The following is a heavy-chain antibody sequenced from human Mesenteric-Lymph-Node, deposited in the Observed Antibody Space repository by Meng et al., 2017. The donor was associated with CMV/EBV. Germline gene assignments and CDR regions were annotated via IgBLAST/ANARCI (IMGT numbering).Heavy chain of an antibody. CDR1: GGSLSTYG. J-gene: IGHJ4*02. Sequence: ASGGSLSTYGFSWVRQAPGQGLEWMGGIIPIFGTANYAQKFQGRVTITADKSTSTVYMELSSLRFEDTAVYYCAREGARGPKNPFDYWGQGTLVTVSS. CDR3: AREGARGPKNPFDY. D-gene: IGHD2-15*01. CDR2: IIPIFGTA. V-gene: IGHV1-69*06.